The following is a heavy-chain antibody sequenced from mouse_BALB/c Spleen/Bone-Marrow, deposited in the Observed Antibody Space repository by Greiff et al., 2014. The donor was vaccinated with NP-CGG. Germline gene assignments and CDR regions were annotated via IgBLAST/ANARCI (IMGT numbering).Heavy chain of an antibody. D-gene: IGHD1-2*01. CDR1: GFSLTSYG. CDR2: IWAEGST. Sequence: VQLQQSGPGLVAPSQSLSISCTVSGFSLTSYGVHWVRQPPGKGLEWLGVIWAEGSTNYNSALMSRLSISKDNSKSQVFLKMNSLQTDDTAMYYCARITTATGAMDYWGQGTSVTVSS. V-gene: IGHV2-9*02. J-gene: IGHJ4*01. CDR3: ARITTATGAMDY.